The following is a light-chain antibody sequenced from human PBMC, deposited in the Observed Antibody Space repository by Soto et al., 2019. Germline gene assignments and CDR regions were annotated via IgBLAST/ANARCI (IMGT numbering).Light chain of an antibody. CDR1: QSITTW. V-gene: IGKV1-5*01. CDR2: DVS. CDR3: QQYNSVSLLT. J-gene: IGKJ4*01. Sequence: DIQMTQSPSTVSAYVGDSVTITCRASQSITTWLAWYQQRPGKAPKLLIYDVSSLQSGVPSRFSGSGSGTEFTLTISSLQPDDFATYYCQQYNSVSLLTFGGGTKVEFK.